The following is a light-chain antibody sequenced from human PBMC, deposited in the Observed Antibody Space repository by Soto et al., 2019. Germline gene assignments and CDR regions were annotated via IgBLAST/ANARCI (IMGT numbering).Light chain of an antibody. CDR1: QGIRTD. Sequence: DIQMTQSPSSLSASIGDRVTITCRASQGIRTDLGWYQQKPGKAPKRLIWPASSLQSGVPSRFSGSGSDTEFTLTISSLQPEDFATYYCLQHNSYPLTFGGGTKVDIK. V-gene: IGKV1-17*01. J-gene: IGKJ4*01. CDR3: LQHNSYPLT. CDR2: PAS.